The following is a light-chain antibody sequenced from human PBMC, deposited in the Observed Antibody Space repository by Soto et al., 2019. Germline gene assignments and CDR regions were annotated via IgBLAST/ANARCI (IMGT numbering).Light chain of an antibody. Sequence: QCVLTQPPSASGTPGQRVSISCSRGSCNIGTNTVNWYQHLPGTAPKLLIFSNDERPSGVPDRFSGSKSGTSASLAISGLQSDDEADYYCATWDDSLNGVVFGGGTKLTVL. CDR3: ATWDDSLNGVV. V-gene: IGLV1-44*01. J-gene: IGLJ2*01. CDR2: SND. CDR1: SCNIGTNT.